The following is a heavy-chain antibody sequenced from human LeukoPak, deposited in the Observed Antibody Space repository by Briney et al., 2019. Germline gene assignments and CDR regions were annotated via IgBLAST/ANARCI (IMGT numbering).Heavy chain of an antibody. D-gene: IGHD2-2*01. CDR2: ISGSGGST. CDR3: AKDRGYCSSTSCSIDAFDI. V-gene: IGHV3-23*01. J-gene: IGHJ3*02. CDR1: GFTFSSYA. Sequence: GGSLRLSCAASGFTFSSYAMSWVRQAPGKGLEWVSAISGSGGSTYYADSVKGRFTISRDNSKNTLYLQMNSLRAEDTAVYYCAKDRGYCSSTSCSIDAFDIWGQGTMVTVSS.